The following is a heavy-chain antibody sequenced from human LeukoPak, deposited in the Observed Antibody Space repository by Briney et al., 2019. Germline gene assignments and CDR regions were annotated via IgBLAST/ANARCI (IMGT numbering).Heavy chain of an antibody. D-gene: IGHD3-10*02. CDR3: ARPRTAMSGAYYYYYMDV. Sequence: PSETLSLTCTVSGGSISSHYWSWIRQPPGKGLEWIGYVYNSGSTNYNPSLTSRVTISVDTSKSQFSLNLSSVTAADTAVYYCARPRTAMSGAYYYYYMDVWGKGTTVTVSS. CDR2: VYNSGST. CDR1: GGSISSHY. J-gene: IGHJ6*03. V-gene: IGHV4-59*08.